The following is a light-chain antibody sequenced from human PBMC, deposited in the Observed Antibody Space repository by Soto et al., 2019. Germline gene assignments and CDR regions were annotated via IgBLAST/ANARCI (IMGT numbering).Light chain of an antibody. V-gene: IGKV1-27*01. Sequence: DIQMTQSPSSLSASVGDRVTISCRASQGIANYLAWYQQKPGKVPELLIYAASTLHSGVPSRFSSSGSGTAFTLTISRLQPEDVASYYCQKYSSAPWTFGQGTKVEIK. CDR2: AAS. CDR3: QKYSSAPWT. CDR1: QGIANY. J-gene: IGKJ1*01.